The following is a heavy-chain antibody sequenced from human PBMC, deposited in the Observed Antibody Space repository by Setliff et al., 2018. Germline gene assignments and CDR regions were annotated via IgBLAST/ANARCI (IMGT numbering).Heavy chain of an antibody. CDR1: GYTFTSYG. CDR3: AISTLSICSGGSCPNAFDV. Sequence: GASVKVSCKASGYTFTSYGISWVRQAPGQGLEWMGWISAYNGNTNYAQSFQGRVTMTTDTSKSAAYMDLRGLRSDDTAVYYCAISTLSICSGGSCPNAFDVWGQGTMVTVSS. D-gene: IGHD2-15*01. CDR2: ISAYNGNT. V-gene: IGHV1-18*01. J-gene: IGHJ3*01.